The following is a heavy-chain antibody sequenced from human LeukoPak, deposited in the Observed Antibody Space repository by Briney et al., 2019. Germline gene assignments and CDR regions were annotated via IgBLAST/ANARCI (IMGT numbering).Heavy chain of an antibody. J-gene: IGHJ6*03. Sequence: GGSLRLSCAASGFTFDDYGMSWVRQAPGKGLEWVSGINWNGGSTGYADSVKGRFTISRDNAKNSLYLQMNSLRAEDTALYYCARTAGTPGYYYYYYYMDVWGKGTTVTVSS. V-gene: IGHV3-20*04. D-gene: IGHD6-19*01. CDR1: GFTFDDYG. CDR2: INWNGGST. CDR3: ARTAGTPGYYYYYYYMDV.